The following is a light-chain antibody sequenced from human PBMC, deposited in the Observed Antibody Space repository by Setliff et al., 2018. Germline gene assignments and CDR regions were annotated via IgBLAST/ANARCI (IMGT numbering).Light chain of an antibody. J-gene: IGLJ1*01. Sequence: QSVLTQPASVSGSPGQSITISCSGTTSDIGTYNYVSWYQQYPGKAPKLVIYDVSNRPSGVSNRFSGSKSGNTASLTISGLQAEDGADYYCYSYTASTSYVFGTGTKVTVL. CDR1: TSDIGTYNY. V-gene: IGLV2-14*01. CDR3: YSYTASTSYV. CDR2: DVS.